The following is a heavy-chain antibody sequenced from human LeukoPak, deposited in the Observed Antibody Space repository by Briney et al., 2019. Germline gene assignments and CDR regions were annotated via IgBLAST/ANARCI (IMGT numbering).Heavy chain of an antibody. CDR1: DGSMSSTDHF. Sequence: PSETRSLTCIVSDGSMSSTDHFWGWIRQPPGKGLEWIGSFYYTGTIFYSPSLESRGTISIDTSKNQFSLKIRSVTAADTAVYYCARQGVVPNKAGWYFDLWGRGALVTVSS. CDR2: FYYTGTI. CDR3: ARQGVVPNKAGWYFDL. V-gene: IGHV4-39*01. J-gene: IGHJ2*01. D-gene: IGHD3-10*01.